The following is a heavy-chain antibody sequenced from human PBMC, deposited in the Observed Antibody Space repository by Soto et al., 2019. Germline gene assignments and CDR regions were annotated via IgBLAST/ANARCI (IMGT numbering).Heavy chain of an antibody. Sequence: QVQLQESGPGLVKPSQTLSLTCTVSGGSISSGGYYWSWIRQHPGKGLEWIGYIYYSGSTYYNPSLKSRVTISVDTSKNQCSLKLSSVTAADTAVYYCARSSSSWPYYFDYWGQGTLVTVSS. V-gene: IGHV4-31*03. D-gene: IGHD6-13*01. CDR3: ARSSSSWPYYFDY. CDR1: GGSISSGGYY. J-gene: IGHJ4*02. CDR2: IYYSGST.